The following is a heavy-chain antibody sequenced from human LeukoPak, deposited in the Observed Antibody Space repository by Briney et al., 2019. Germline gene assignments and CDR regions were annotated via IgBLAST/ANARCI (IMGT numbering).Heavy chain of an antibody. V-gene: IGHV4-59*13. Sequence: SQTLSLTCTVSGGSINKFYWSWIRQPPGKGLEWIGYIYYSGSSNYNPSLKSRVTISVDPSNNQVSLNLRSVSAADTAVYYCARVLWDPPAFFFDYWSQGALVAVSS. J-gene: IGHJ4*02. CDR1: GGSINKFY. CDR2: IYYSGSS. CDR3: ARVLWDPPAFFFDY. D-gene: IGHD2-21*01.